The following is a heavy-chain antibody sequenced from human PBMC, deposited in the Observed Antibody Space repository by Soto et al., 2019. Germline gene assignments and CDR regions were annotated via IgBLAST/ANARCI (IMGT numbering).Heavy chain of an antibody. V-gene: IGHV4-61*01. CDR3: ARDVNRWELRGFFDP. CDR1: GGSVSSDTHY. D-gene: IGHD1-7*01. Sequence: SETLSLTCTVSGGSVSSDTHYWSWIRQPPGKGLEWIGYMHYRGGTNYNPSLMRRVTISLDTSKNQFSLKLTSATAADTAFYYCARDVNRWELRGFFDPWGRGALVTVSS. CDR2: MHYRGGT. J-gene: IGHJ5*02.